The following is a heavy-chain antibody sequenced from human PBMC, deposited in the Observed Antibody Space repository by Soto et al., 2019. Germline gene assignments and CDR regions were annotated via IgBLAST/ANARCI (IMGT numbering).Heavy chain of an antibody. CDR1: GFTFSSYS. J-gene: IGHJ3*02. CDR2: ISSSSSYI. V-gene: IGHV3-21*01. D-gene: IGHD2-8*01. CDR3: AIMEGSTNGAFDI. Sequence: GGSLRLSCAASGFTFSSYSMNWVRQAPGKGLEWVSSISSSSSYIYYADSVKGRFTISRDNAKNSLYLQMNSLRAEDTAVYYCAIMEGSTNGAFDIWGQGTMVTVSS.